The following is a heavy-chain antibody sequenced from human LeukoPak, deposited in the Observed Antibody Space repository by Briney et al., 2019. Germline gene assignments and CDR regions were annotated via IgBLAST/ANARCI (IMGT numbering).Heavy chain of an antibody. V-gene: IGHV3-64*01. D-gene: IGHD4-23*01. Sequence: GGSLRLSCTASGFTFSSYGMVWVRQAPGKGLEYVSGISSNGGTTYYGNSVKGRFTISRDNSKDTLHLHMGSLRTEDMAVYYCARVIRWASDYWGQGTLLTVAS. J-gene: IGHJ4*02. CDR2: ISSNGGTT. CDR3: ARVIRWASDY. CDR1: GFTFSSYG.